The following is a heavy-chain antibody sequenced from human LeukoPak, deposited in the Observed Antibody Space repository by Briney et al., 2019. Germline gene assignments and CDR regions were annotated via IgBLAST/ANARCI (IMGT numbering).Heavy chain of an antibody. Sequence: SETLSLTCTVSGNSFGDYYWRWIRQTPGKGPQWIGYIFYSGSTNYNPSLKSRVTISLDTSKNQFSLKLISVTAADTAVYYCARSSYYDFWSGSPTYNWFDSWGQGTLVTVSS. D-gene: IGHD3-3*01. V-gene: IGHV4-59*01. CDR2: IFYSGST. CDR3: ARSSYYDFWSGSPTYNWFDS. J-gene: IGHJ5*01. CDR1: GNSFGDYY.